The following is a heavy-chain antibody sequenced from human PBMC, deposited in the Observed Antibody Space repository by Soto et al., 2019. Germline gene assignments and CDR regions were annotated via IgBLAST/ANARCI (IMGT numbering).Heavy chain of an antibody. V-gene: IGHV1-69*13. Sequence: SVKVSCKASGGTFSSYAISWVRQAPGQGLEWMGGIIPIFGTANYAQKFQGRVTITADESTSTAYMELSSLRSEDTAVYYCAGGRYCTNGVCYNVLYYYYYYGMDVWGQGTTVTVSS. CDR3: AGGRYCTNGVCYNVLYYYYYYGMDV. CDR2: IIPIFGTA. D-gene: IGHD2-8*01. CDR1: GGTFSSYA. J-gene: IGHJ6*02.